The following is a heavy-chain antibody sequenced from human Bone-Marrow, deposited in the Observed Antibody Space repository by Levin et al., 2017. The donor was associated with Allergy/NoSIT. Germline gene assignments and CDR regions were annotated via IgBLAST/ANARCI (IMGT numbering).Heavy chain of an antibody. V-gene: IGHV1-2*02. CDR3: ARGGTAMVTDYYYYGMDV. CDR1: GYTFTGYY. D-gene: IGHD5-18*01. CDR2: INPNSGGT. J-gene: IGHJ6*02. Sequence: GGSLRLSCKASGYTFTGYYMHWVRQAPGQGLEWMGWINPNSGGTNYAQKFQGRVTMTRDTSISTAYMELSRLRSDDTAVYYCARGGTAMVTDYYYYGMDVWGQGTTVTVSS.